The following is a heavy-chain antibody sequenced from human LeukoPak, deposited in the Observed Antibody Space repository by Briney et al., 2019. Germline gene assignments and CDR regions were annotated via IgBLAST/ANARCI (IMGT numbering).Heavy chain of an antibody. Sequence: PGGSLRLSCAASGFTFSSYGMHWVRQAPGKGLEWVAFIRYDGSNKYYADSVKGRFTISRDNAKNSLYLQMNSLRAEDTAVYYCAREPGDYDPHPIDYWGQGTLVTVSS. J-gene: IGHJ4*02. D-gene: IGHD4-17*01. CDR2: IRYDGSNK. V-gene: IGHV3-30*02. CDR3: AREPGDYDPHPIDY. CDR1: GFTFSSYG.